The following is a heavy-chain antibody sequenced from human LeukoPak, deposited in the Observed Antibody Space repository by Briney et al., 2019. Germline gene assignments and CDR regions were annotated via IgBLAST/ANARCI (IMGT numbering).Heavy chain of an antibody. CDR1: GYSISSGYQ. J-gene: IGHJ5*02. Sequence: PSETLSLTCAVSGYSISSGYQWAWIRQPPGKTLEWIGSIFHTGSAHYNPSLQSRVTISVDTSTNHFSLRLSSVTAADTAVYYCARDPRWLTPDCTSISCYENYFGPWGQGILVTVSS. CDR3: ARDPRWLTPDCTSISCYENYFGP. V-gene: IGHV4-38-2*02. D-gene: IGHD2-2*01. CDR2: IFHTGSA.